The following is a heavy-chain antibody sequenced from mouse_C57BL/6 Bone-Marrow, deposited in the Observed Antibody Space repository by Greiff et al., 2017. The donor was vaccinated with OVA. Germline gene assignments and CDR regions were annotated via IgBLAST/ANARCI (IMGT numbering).Heavy chain of an antibody. CDR1: GYTFTSYW. J-gene: IGHJ3*01. Sequence: VQLQQPGAELVRPGSSVKLSCKASGYTFTSYWMDWVKQRPGQGLEWIGNIYPSDSETHYNQKFKDKATLSVDKSSSTAYMQLSSLTSEDSAVYYCARASYYDYDGAWFAYWGQGTLVTVSA. CDR3: ARASYYDYDGAWFAY. CDR2: IYPSDSET. D-gene: IGHD2-4*01. V-gene: IGHV1-61*01.